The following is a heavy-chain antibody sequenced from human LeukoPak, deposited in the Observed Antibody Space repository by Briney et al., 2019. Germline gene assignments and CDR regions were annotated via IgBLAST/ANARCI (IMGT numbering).Heavy chain of an antibody. V-gene: IGHV4-34*01. CDR3: TRMTAGHDY. CDR1: GVSFDDYY. CDR2: INHSGYT. Sequence: SETLSLTCAVSGVSFDDYYWSWVRRTPGKGLEWIGEINHSGYTNDSPSLKSRVTLSIDTSRKQFSLNLRSVTVADTGIYYCTRMTAGHDYWGQGTLVTVSS. J-gene: IGHJ4*02. D-gene: IGHD2-21*02.